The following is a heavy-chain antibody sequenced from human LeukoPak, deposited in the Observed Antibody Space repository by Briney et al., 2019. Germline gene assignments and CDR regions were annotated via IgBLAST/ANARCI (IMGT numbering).Heavy chain of an antibody. J-gene: IGHJ4*02. D-gene: IGHD2-2*01. Sequence: GGTLRLSCAASGFTFNKYAMSWVRQSPGKGLEWVSAIGRSGANSYYATSVKGRFSVSRDNTKNTFHLQMNSLRAEDTAIYYCAKLQTAVVPAATLGFDSWGQGTLVTVSS. CDR3: AKLQTAVVPAATLGFDS. CDR1: GFTFNKYA. V-gene: IGHV3-23*01. CDR2: IGRSGANS.